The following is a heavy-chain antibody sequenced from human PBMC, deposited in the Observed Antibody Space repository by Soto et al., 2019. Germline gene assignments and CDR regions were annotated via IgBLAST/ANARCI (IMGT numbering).Heavy chain of an antibody. CDR2: ISSSSSTI. D-gene: IGHD3-22*01. V-gene: IGHV3-48*01. CDR3: ARWSYDSSGYYKGALDY. CDR1: GFTFSTYS. Sequence: PGGSLRLSCAASGFTFSTYSMNWVRQAPGKGLEWVSYISSSSSTIYYADSVKGRFTISRDNAKNSLYLQMNSLRAEDTAVYYSARWSYDSSGYYKGALDYWGQGTLVTVPQ. J-gene: IGHJ4*02.